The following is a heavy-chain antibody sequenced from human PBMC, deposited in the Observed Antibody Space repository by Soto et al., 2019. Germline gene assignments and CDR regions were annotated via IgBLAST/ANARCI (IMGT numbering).Heavy chain of an antibody. V-gene: IGHV3-53*01. J-gene: IGHJ4*02. CDR2: IYSGGST. CDR1: GFTVSSNY. D-gene: IGHD3-3*01. Sequence: GGSLRLSCAASGFTVSSNYMSWVRQAPGKGLEWVSVIYSGGSTYYADSVKGRFTISRDNSKNTLYLQMNSLRAEDTAVYYCARVQFDFWSGYAHFDYWGQGTLVTVSS. CDR3: ARVQFDFWSGYAHFDY.